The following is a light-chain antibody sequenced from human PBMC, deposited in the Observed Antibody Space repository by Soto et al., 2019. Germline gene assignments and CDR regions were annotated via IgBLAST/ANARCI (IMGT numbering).Light chain of an antibody. CDR3: SSYTSSSTLYV. CDR2: DVS. J-gene: IGLJ1*01. CDR1: SSDVGSYNY. V-gene: IGLV2-14*01. Sequence: QSALTQPASVSGSPGQSITISCTGTSSDVGSYNYVSWYQQHPGKAPKLMIYDVSNRLSGVSNRFSGSKSGNTASLTISGLQAEDEADYYCSSYTSSSTLYVFCTGTKVTVL.